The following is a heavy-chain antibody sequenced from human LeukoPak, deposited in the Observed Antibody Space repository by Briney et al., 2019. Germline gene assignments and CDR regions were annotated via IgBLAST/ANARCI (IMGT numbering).Heavy chain of an antibody. CDR3: SREAGVEYSSSLGWFDP. J-gene: IGHJ5*02. Sequence: SETLSLTCTVSGGSISSYYWSWIRQPPGKGLEWIGYIYYSGSTNYNPSLKSRVTISVDTSKNQFSVKLSSVTAADTAVYYCSREAGVEYSSSLGWFDPWGRGTLVTVSS. CDR1: GGSISSYY. V-gene: IGHV4-59*01. CDR2: IYYSGST. D-gene: IGHD6-6*01.